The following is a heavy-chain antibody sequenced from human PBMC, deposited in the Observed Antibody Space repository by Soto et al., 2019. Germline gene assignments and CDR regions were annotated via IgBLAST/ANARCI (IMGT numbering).Heavy chain of an antibody. V-gene: IGHV1-69*13. Sequence: SGKVSCKASGGTFSSYAISWVRQAPGQGLEWIGGIIPIFGTANYAQKFQGRVTITADESTSTAYMELSSLRSEDTAVYYCASTRGLVVVPAAIPLPPEHYGMDVWGQGTTVTVSS. CDR2: IIPIFGTA. CDR3: ASTRGLVVVPAAIPLPPEHYGMDV. CDR1: GGTFSSYA. D-gene: IGHD2-2*01. J-gene: IGHJ6*02.